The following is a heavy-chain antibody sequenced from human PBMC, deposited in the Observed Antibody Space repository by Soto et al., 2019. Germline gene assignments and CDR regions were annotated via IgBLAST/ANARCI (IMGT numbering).Heavy chain of an antibody. D-gene: IGHD1-26*01. CDR2: TYYRSKWYN. Sequence: SQTPSLTCAISGDSVSSSSVTWNWIRQSPSRGLEWLGRTYYRSKWYNDYAESVKSRITINPDTSKNQFSLHLNSVTPEDTAVYYCVRLIGNSWLDFWGQGTLVT. CDR3: VRLIGNSWLDF. CDR1: GDSVSSSSVT. V-gene: IGHV6-1*01. J-gene: IGHJ5*01.